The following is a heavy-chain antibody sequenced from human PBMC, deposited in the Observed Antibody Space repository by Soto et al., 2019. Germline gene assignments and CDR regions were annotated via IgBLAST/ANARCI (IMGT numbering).Heavy chain of an antibody. D-gene: IGHD5-18*01. J-gene: IGHJ5*02. V-gene: IGHV3-23*01. CDR1: GFTFGTYA. CDR2: ITGSGGST. Sequence: EVQLLESGGGLVQPGGSLRLSCAASGFTFGTYAMNWVRQAPGKGLEWVSGITGSGGSTYYADSVKGRFTIARDNAENTLYLKRNSLRGDGTAVYYCAKDRSVDTRDWFEPWGQGNLVTVCS. CDR3: AKDRSVDTRDWFEP.